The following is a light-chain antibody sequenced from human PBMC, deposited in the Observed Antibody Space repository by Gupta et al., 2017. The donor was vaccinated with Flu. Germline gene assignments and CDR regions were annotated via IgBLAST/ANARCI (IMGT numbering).Light chain of an antibody. V-gene: IGLV1-44*01. Sequence: QSAVTQPPSASGTPGQRVTVSCSGSSSNLGTNPVNWYQQLPGSAPKLLIHDNSQRPSGVPDRFSGSKSGTSAALAISGLQFEDEADYYCAAWDDSLDDYVFGTGTKITVL. CDR3: AAWDDSLDDYV. CDR1: SSNLGTNP. J-gene: IGLJ1*01. CDR2: DNS.